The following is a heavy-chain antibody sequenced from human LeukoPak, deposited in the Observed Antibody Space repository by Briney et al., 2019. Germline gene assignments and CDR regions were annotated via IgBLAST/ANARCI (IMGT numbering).Heavy chain of an antibody. CDR3: ARDEGSGWYYYYYYYMDV. V-gene: IGHV3-7*01. CDR2: IKQDGSEK. Sequence: PGGSLRLSCAASGFTFSSYWMSWVRQAPGKGLEWVANIKQDGSEKYYVDSVKGRFTISRDNAKNSLYLQMNSLRAEDTAVYYCARDEGSGWYYYYYYYMDVWGKGTTVTVSS. D-gene: IGHD6-19*01. CDR1: GFTFSSYW. J-gene: IGHJ6*03.